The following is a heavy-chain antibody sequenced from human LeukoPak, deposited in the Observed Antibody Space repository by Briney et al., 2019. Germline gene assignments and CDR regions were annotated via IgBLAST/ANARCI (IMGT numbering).Heavy chain of an antibody. D-gene: IGHD3-10*01. Sequence: GRSLRLSCAASGFTFSSYGMHWVRQAPGKGLERVAVIWYDGSNKYYADSVKGRFTISRDNSKNTLYLQMNSLRAEDTAVYYCARDINYFDYWGQGTLVTVSS. J-gene: IGHJ4*02. CDR2: IWYDGSNK. V-gene: IGHV3-33*01. CDR1: GFTFSSYG. CDR3: ARDINYFDY.